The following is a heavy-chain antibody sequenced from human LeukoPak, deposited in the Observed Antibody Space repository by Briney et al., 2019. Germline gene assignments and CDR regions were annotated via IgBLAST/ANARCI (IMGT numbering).Heavy chain of an antibody. CDR2: FDPEDGET. V-gene: IGHV1-24*01. Sequence: ASVKVSCKVSGYTLTELSMHWVRQAPGKGLEWMGGFDPEDGETIYAQKFQGRVTMTEDTSTDTAYMELSSLRSEDTAVYYCATVIEPVTPRIKYNWFDPWGQGTLVTVSP. J-gene: IGHJ5*02. CDR3: ATVIEPVTPRIKYNWFDP. D-gene: IGHD4-17*01. CDR1: GYTLTELS.